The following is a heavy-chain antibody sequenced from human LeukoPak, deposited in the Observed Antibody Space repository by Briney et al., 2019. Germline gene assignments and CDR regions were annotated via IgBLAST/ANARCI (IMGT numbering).Heavy chain of an antibody. V-gene: IGHV3-23*01. J-gene: IGHJ4*02. CDR3: AKDFGVVIHYFDY. D-gene: IGHD3-3*01. Sequence: PGGSLRLSCAASGFTFISYAVTWVRQAPGKGLEWVSGISRSGGSTYYADSVKGRFTISRDNSKNTLYLQMNSLRAEDTAVYYCAKDFGVVIHYFDYWGQGTLVTVSS. CDR1: GFTFISYA. CDR2: ISRSGGST.